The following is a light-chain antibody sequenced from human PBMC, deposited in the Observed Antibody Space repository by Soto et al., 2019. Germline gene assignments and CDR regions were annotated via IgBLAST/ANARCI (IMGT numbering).Light chain of an antibody. J-gene: IGKJ1*01. CDR1: QSVSSRY. Sequence: EIILTQSPGTLSLSPGERATLSCRARQSVSSRYIAWYQQKPGQAPRLLIYAASSRATGLPDRFSGSGSGTDFTLTISRLEPEDFAVYYCQQYDDSLTWTFGQGTKVEIK. CDR2: AAS. V-gene: IGKV3-20*01. CDR3: QQYDDSLTWT.